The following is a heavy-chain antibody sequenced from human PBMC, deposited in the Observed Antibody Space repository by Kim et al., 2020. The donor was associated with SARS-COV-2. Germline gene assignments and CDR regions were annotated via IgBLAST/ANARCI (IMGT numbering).Heavy chain of an antibody. J-gene: IGHJ6*03. Sequence: GGSLRLSCTASGFSFRSHAMHWARQAPGKGLEWIGVLANDGSEEFYADSVKGRFSMSIDNSRNVFYLQMRSLRREDSATFFCGRDGAVSARRVYSYMGV. CDR3: GRDGAVSARRVYSYMGV. CDR2: LANDGSEE. CDR1: GFSFRSHA. V-gene: IGHV3-30-3*01. D-gene: IGHD6-6*01.